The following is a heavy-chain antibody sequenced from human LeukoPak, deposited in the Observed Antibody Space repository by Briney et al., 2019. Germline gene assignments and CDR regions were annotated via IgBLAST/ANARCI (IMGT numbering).Heavy chain of an antibody. Sequence: SVKVSCKASGGTFSSYAITWVRQAPGQGLEWMGGIIPIFGTANYAQKLQGRVTMTTDTSTSTAYMELRSLRSDDTAVYYCARHLGPLAVADYWGQGTLVTVSS. CDR2: IIPIFGTA. D-gene: IGHD6-19*01. J-gene: IGHJ4*02. CDR3: ARHLGPLAVADY. CDR1: GGTFSSYA. V-gene: IGHV1-69*05.